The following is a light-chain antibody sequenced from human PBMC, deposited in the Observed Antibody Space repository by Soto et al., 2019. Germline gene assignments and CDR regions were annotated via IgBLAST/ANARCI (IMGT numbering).Light chain of an antibody. CDR1: SSDVGFYNY. Sequence: QSVLTQPRSVSGSPGESVTISCSGTSSDVGFYNYVSWYQQYPGKAPKVMIYDVSERPSEVPVRFSGSKSGNTASLTISGLQAEDEAEYFCCSYSGSDSLLFGGGTKLTVL. J-gene: IGLJ2*01. CDR3: CSYSGSDSLL. V-gene: IGLV2-11*01. CDR2: DVS.